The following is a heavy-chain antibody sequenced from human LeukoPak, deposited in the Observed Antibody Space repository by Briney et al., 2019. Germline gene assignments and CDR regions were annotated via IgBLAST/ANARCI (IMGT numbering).Heavy chain of an antibody. J-gene: IGHJ5*02. CDR3: ARDGILGWFDP. V-gene: IGHV4-61*02. D-gene: IGHD1-14*01. CDR1: GGSISSGSYY. CDR2: IYTSGST. Sequence: PSETLSLTCTVSGGSISSGSYYWSWIRQPAGKGLEWIGRIYTSGSTNYNPSLKSRVTISVDTSKNQFSLKPSSVTAADTAVYYCARDGILGWFDPWGQGTLVTVSS.